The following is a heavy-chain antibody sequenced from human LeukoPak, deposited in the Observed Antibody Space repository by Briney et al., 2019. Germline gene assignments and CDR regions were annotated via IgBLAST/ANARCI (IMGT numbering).Heavy chain of an antibody. Sequence: SETLSLTCAVYGGSFSGYYWSWIRQPPGKGLEWIGEINHSGSTNYNPSLKSRVTISVDTSKNQFSLKLSSVTAADTAVYYCASPTRYSYGMEVQLGYWGQGTLVTVSS. V-gene: IGHV4-34*01. CDR2: INHSGST. J-gene: IGHJ4*02. D-gene: IGHD5-18*01. CDR3: ASPTRYSYGMEVQLGY. CDR1: GGSFSGYY.